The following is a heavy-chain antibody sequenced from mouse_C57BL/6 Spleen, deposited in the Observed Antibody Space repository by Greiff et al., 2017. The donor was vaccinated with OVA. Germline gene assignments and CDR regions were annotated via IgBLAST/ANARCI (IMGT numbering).Heavy chain of an antibody. J-gene: IGHJ2*01. Sequence: QVQLQQPGAELVMPGASVKLSCKASGYTFTSYWMHWVKQRPGQGLEWIGEIDPSDSYTNYNQKFKGKSTLTVDKSSSTAYMQLSSLTSEDSAVYYCARGGEYGSSYDYWGQGTTLTVSS. V-gene: IGHV1-69*01. D-gene: IGHD1-1*01. CDR3: ARGGEYGSSYDY. CDR1: GYTFTSYW. CDR2: IDPSDSYT.